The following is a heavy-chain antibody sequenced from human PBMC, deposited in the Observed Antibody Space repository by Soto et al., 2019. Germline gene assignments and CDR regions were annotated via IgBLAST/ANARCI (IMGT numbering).Heavy chain of an antibody. CDR3: ARDAAARDVRGVMDV. D-gene: IGHD6-6*01. V-gene: IGHV3-33*01. Sequence: PGGALKLSCAASGFTFRQYGMHWVRQAPGKGLERVAVMFYDESKEYYADSVRGRLTIYRSKYNNVLYLHVDRLCDWDTAGHNFARDAAARDVRGVMDVWGQGTTVTVSS. J-gene: IGHJ6*02. CDR1: GFTFRQYG. CDR2: MFYDESKE.